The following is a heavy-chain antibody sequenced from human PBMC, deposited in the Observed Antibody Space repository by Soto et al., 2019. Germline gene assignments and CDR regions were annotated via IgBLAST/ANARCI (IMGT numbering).Heavy chain of an antibody. J-gene: IGHJ3*02. V-gene: IGHV3-21*01. D-gene: IGHD2-15*01. CDR1: GFTFSSYS. CDR2: ISSSSSYI. CDR3: ARESRLTDIVVVVAAPEDAFDI. Sequence: PGGSLRLSCAASGFTFSSYSMNWVRQAPGKGLEWVSSISSSSSYIYYADSVKGRFTISRDNAKNSLYLQMNSLRAEDTAVYYCARESRLTDIVVVVAAPEDAFDIWGQGTMVTVSS.